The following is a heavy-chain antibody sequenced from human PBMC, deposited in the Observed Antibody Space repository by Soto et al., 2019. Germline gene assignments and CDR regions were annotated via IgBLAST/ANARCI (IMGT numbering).Heavy chain of an antibody. Sequence: QVQLVQSGAEVKKPGASVKVSCKAAGYTFRSYDMHWVRQAPGQRLEWMGWIGTANGNTRYSREFQGRVTITRDTSANTVYMELSSLRSEDTAVFYCARDNGFFDPWGQGTLVTVSS. V-gene: IGHV1-3*04. CDR1: GYTFRSYD. CDR2: IGTANGNT. J-gene: IGHJ5*02. D-gene: IGHD2-8*01. CDR3: ARDNGFFDP.